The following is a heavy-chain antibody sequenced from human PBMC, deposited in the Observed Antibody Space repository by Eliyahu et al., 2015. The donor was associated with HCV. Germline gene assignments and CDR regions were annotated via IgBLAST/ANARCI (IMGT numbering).Heavy chain of an antibody. CDR1: GISVSNNY. J-gene: IGHJ6*01. V-gene: IGHV3-53*01. Sequence: EVQLVESGGGLIQPGGSLRLSCXPSGISVSNNYLHWVRQAPGKGLEWVSAIYDSGNAYYTDSVKGRFTLSRDNSKNAVFLEMRSLRDEDAGVYYCARGGYPSGMDVWGRGTTVTVSS. CDR2: IYDSGNA. D-gene: IGHD6-19*01. CDR3: ARGGYPSGMDV.